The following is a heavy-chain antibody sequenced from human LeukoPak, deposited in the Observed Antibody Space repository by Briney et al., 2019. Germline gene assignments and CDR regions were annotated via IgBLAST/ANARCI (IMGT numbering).Heavy chain of an antibody. CDR2: TIPTFGAT. D-gene: IGHD4-17*01. J-gene: IGHJ6*03. CDR3: AGGDPFNYYMDV. CDR1: GGTFSGHA. Sequence: AASVKVSCKASGGTFSGHAISWVRQAPGQGLEWMGGTIPTFGATNYTQRFQGRITITTDESTTTAYMELTSLRSEDTAVYFCAGGDPFNYYMDVWGKGTSVTVFS. V-gene: IGHV1-69*05.